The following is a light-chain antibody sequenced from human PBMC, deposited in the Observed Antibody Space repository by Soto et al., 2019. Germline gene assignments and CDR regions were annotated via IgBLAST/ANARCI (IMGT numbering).Light chain of an antibody. V-gene: IGKV1-39*01. CDR1: QSISTY. J-gene: IGKJ1*01. CDR2: AAS. CDR3: QQSYSTPRT. Sequence: DIQMTQSPSSLSASLGGRVTITCRASQSISTYLYWYQQKPGKAPKLLIYAASSLQSGVPSRFSGSGSGTDFTLTISSLQPEDFATYYCQQSYSTPRTFGQGTKVEIK.